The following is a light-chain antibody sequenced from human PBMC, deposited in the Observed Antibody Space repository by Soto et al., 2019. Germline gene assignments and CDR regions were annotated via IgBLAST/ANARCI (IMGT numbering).Light chain of an antibody. CDR2: TAS. CDR1: QCIDTS. CDR3: QQSYTAPSIT. Sequence: DIQITHAPASLSTSACNRVTSTCRASQCIDTSLAWFQQKPVKAPKTLIYTASSLHSGVPSRFSGSGFGTDFTLTISSLQPEDFATYYCQQSYTAPSITCGEGKRRAI. V-gene: IGKV1-16*01. J-gene: IGKJ5*01.